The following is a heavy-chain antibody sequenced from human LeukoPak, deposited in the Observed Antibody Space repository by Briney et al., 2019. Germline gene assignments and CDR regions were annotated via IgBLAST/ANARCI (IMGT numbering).Heavy chain of an antibody. V-gene: IGHV3-11*04. D-gene: IGHD2-21*01. CDR3: AWGGIAAFDS. J-gene: IGHJ4*02. CDR1: GFTFSDYY. CDR2: ISSSGNTR. Sequence: SGGSLRLSCAASGFTFSDYYMSWTRQAPGKGLEWVAYISSSGNTRYYADSVKGRFTISRDNAKNSLYLQMNSLRAEDTAVYYCAWGGIAAFDSWGQGTLVTVSS.